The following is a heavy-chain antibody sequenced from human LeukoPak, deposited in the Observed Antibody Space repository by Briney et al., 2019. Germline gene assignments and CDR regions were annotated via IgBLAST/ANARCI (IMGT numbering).Heavy chain of an antibody. J-gene: IGHJ4*02. V-gene: IGHV5-51*01. CDR3: ARHTLYSDCDY. CDR2: IYPGDSDT. Sequence: GESLQISFKGSGYSFTSYWIGWGRPMPGKGLEWRGIIYPGDSDTRYSPSFQGQVTISADKSISTAYLQWSSLKASDTAMYYCARHTLYSDCDYWGQGTLVSVSS. CDR1: GYSFTSYW. D-gene: IGHD2-15*01.